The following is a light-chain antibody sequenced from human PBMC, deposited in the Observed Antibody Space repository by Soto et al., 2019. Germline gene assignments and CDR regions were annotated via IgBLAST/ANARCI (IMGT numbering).Light chain of an antibody. V-gene: IGKV3-20*01. Sequence: EIVLTQSPGTLSLSPGERATLSCRASQSVRNTYLAWYQQKPGQAPTLLIYGASSRAAGMPGRFSGSGSGTDFTLTISRLEPEEFVVYYCQHYGGSPPRTFGGGAKVEI. CDR2: GAS. CDR3: QHYGGSPPRT. J-gene: IGKJ4*02. CDR1: QSVRNTY.